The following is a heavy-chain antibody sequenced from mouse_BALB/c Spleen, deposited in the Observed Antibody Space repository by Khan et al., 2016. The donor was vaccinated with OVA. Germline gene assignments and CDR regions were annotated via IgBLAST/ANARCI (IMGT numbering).Heavy chain of an antibody. CDR3: ARGYEFFPY. J-gene: IGHJ3*01. D-gene: IGHD2-12*01. CDR1: GYSFTVYY. Sequence: EVQLQQSGPDLVKPGASVKISCKASGYSFTVYYMTWVKQSHGKSPEWIGRVNPNNGDTNYNQNFKGKAILTVDKSSNTAYMELRSLTSEDSAVFHCARGYEFFPYWGQGTLVTVAA. V-gene: IGHV1-26*01. CDR2: VNPNNGDT.